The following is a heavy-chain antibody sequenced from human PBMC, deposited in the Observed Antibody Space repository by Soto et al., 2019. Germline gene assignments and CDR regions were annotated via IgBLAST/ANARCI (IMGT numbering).Heavy chain of an antibody. CDR2: ISNSGYST. CDR3: AKVLQYYYYGMDV. Sequence: GGSLRLSCAASEFTFSNYAMTWVRQAPGKGLEWVSAISNSGYSTYYAVSVKGRFTISRDNSKNTLYLQMNYLRAEDTAIYYCAKVLQYYYYGMDVWGLGTKGTVSS. CDR1: EFTFSNYA. V-gene: IGHV3-23*01. J-gene: IGHJ6*02.